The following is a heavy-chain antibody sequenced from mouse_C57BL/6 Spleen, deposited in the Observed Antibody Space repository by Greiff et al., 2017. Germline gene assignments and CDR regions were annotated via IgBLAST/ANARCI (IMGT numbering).Heavy chain of an antibody. CDR2: ISSGSSTI. Sequence: RGLVKPGGSLKLSCAASGFTFSDYGMHWVRQAPEKGLEWVAYISSGSSTIYYADTVKGRFTISRDNAKNTLFLQMTSLRSEDTAMYYCARAYYGNYGGFAYWGQGTLVTVSA. J-gene: IGHJ3*01. CDR3: ARAYYGNYGGFAY. V-gene: IGHV5-17*01. CDR1: GFTFSDYG. D-gene: IGHD2-1*01.